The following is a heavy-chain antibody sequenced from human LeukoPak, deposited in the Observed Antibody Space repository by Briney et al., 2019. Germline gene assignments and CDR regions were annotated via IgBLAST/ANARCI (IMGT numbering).Heavy chain of an antibody. D-gene: IGHD3-9*01. CDR3: ARAGVYYDILTGYYKSCYFDY. CDR2: IYYSGNT. J-gene: IGHJ4*02. V-gene: IGHV4-39*01. CDR1: GVSISSSNSY. Sequence: PSETLSFTGTVSGVSISSSNSYWGWIRQPPGKGLEWIGSIYYSGNTYYNASLKSQVSISIDTSKNQFSLKLSSVTAADTAVYYCARAGVYYDILTGYYKSCYFDYWGQGTLVTVSS.